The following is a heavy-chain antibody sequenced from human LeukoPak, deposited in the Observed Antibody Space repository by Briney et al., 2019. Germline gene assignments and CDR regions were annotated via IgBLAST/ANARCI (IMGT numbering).Heavy chain of an antibody. V-gene: IGHV4-59*01. CDR3: ARGLGLPYYYGSGTYPVPFDY. J-gene: IGHJ4*02. Sequence: SETLSLTCTISGGSTSSYYWSWIRQPPGKGPEWIGYISYSGSTNYNPSLKSRVTISVDRSNNQFSLKMSSVTAADTAVYYCARGLGLPYYYGSGTYPVPFDYWGQGTLVTVSS. CDR2: ISYSGST. D-gene: IGHD3-10*01. CDR1: GGSTSSYY.